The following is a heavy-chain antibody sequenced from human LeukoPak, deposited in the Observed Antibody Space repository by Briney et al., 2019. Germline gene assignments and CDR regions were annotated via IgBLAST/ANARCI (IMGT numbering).Heavy chain of an antibody. V-gene: IGHV3-30*04. J-gene: IGHJ4*02. D-gene: IGHD3-22*01. CDR1: GFTFSSYA. CDR2: ISYDGSNK. Sequence: PGGSLRLSCAASGFTFSSYAMHWVRQAPGKGLEWVAVISYDGSNKYYADSVKGRFTISRDNSKNSLYLQMNSLRAEDTALYYCAKDMGGSGWYYFDYWGQGTLVTVSS. CDR3: AKDMGGSGWYYFDY.